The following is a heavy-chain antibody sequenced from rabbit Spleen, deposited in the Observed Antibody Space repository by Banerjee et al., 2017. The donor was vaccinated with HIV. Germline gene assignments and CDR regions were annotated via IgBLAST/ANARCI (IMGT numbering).Heavy chain of an antibody. CDR3: ARDTSSSFSSYGMDL. D-gene: IGHD1-1*01. V-gene: IGHV1S40*01. J-gene: IGHJ6*01. Sequence: QSLEESGGDLVKPGASLTLTCTASGFSFSSDYYMCWVRQAPGKGLECGACIYLSGGSTYYASWAKGRFTISETSSTTVTLQMTSLTVADTATYFCARDTSSSFSSYGMDLWGQGTLVTVS. CDR2: IYLSGGST. CDR1: GFSFSSDYY.